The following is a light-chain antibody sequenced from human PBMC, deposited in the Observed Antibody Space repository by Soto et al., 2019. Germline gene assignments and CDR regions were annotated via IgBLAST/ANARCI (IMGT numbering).Light chain of an antibody. Sequence: QSVLTQPPSASGTPGQRVTISCSGSSSNIGSNYVYWYQQLPGTAPNLLIYRNNQRPSGVPDRFSGSKSGTSASLAISGLRSEDEADYYCAAWDDSLSGPVFGGGTKVTAL. V-gene: IGLV1-47*01. CDR3: AAWDDSLSGPV. J-gene: IGLJ2*01. CDR2: RNN. CDR1: SSNIGSNY.